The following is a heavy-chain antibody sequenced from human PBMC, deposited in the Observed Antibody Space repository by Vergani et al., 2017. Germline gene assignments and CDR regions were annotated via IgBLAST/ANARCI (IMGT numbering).Heavy chain of an antibody. CDR1: GFSFNSYW. J-gene: IGHJ5*01. D-gene: IGHD2-15*01. CDR2: IKSDGSIT. V-gene: IGHV3-74*03. CDR3: ARARCSETCYMSKWLDS. Sequence: DVHLAESGGGFFQPGGSLRLSCSASGFSFNSYWMHWVRQVPGKGLLWVSRIKSDGSITAYADSVEGRFTISRNNAQNTLYLQMNSLRGEDTGVYYCARARCSETCYMSKWLDSWGQGTLVTGSS.